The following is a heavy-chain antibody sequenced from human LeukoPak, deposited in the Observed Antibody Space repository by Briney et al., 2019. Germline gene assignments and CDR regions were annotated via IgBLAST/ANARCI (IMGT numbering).Heavy chain of an antibody. V-gene: IGHV5-10-1*01. J-gene: IGHJ4*02. CDR2: IDPSDSYT. CDR1: GYTFTSSW. D-gene: IGHD4-23*01. Sequence: GGSLKISCKGSGYTFTSSWISGGRQMPGKGLEWMGWIDPSDSYTHYSPSFQGHVTISADKSISTAYLQWSSLKASDTAMYYCARSCHYGGNSESCYWGQGTLVTVSS. CDR3: ARSCHYGGNSESCY.